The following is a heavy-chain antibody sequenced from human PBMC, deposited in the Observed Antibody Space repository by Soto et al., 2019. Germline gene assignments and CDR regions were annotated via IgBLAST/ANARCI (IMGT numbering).Heavy chain of an antibody. CDR2: IYATGTT. CDR1: GASISGFY. Sequence: PSETLSLTCTVSGASISGFYWSWIRKSAGKGLEWIGRIYATGTTDYTPSLKSRVMMSLDTSKKQFSLKLRSVTAADTAVYYCVRDGTKTLRDWFDPWGQGISVTVSS. V-gene: IGHV4-4*07. J-gene: IGHJ5*02. CDR3: VRDGTKTLRDWFDP. D-gene: IGHD1-1*01.